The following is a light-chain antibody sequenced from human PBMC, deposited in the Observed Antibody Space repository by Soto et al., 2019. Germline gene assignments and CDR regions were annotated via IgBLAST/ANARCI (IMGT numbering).Light chain of an antibody. CDR1: QSVLDRY. J-gene: IGKJ1*01. Sequence: VFTLSPPPLCFSRGKSPTLFCGASQSVLDRYLAWYKHRPGQAPSLLSYDTSTRATGVPARFSGSGSGTDFALTISSLQPEDFAIYFCQQYGSSPGTVGQGTKVDI. CDR3: QQYGSSPGT. V-gene: IGKV3D-20*01. CDR2: DTS.